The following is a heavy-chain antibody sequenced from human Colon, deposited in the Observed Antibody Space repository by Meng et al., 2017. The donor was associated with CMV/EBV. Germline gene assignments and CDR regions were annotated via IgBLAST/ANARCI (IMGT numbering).Heavy chain of an antibody. Sequence: SCKASGYTISKSYIYWVRQAPGQGPEWMGIINPTGDSTTLAQKFQGRVTVTRDTSTNTVYMELSSLRSDDTAVYYCASQAATHTYFDFWGHGTLVTVSS. CDR2: INPTGDST. CDR3: ASQAATHTYFDF. V-gene: IGHV1-46*01. CDR1: GYTISKSY. J-gene: IGHJ4*01. D-gene: IGHD6-13*01.